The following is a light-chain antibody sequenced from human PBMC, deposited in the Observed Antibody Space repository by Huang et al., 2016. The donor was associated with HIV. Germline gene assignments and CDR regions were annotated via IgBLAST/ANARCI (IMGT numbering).Light chain of an antibody. CDR3: MQGLQIPHT. CDR1: QSLLHSNGYNY. V-gene: IGKV2-28*01. Sequence: DIVMTQSPLSLPVTPAEPASISCRSSQSLLHSNGYNYLSWFLQKPGQSPQLLIYLGSNRASGVPERFSGSGPGTDFTLKISRVEAEDVGVYYCMQGLQIPHTFGQGTKLEIK. CDR2: LGS. J-gene: IGKJ2*01.